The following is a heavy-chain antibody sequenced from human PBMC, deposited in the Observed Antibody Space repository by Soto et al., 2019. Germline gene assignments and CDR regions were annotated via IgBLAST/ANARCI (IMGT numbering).Heavy chain of an antibody. D-gene: IGHD3-10*01. J-gene: IGHJ5*02. V-gene: IGHV1-69*08. CDR3: ARESLERGVIS. CDR2: IIPILGIA. CDR1: GGTFSSYT. Sequence: QVQLVQSGAEVKKPGSSVKVSCKASGGTFSSYTISWVRQAPGQGLEWMGRIIPILGIANYAQKFQGRVTXTXXKSTSTAYMELSSLRSEDTAVYYCARESLERGVISWGQGTLVTVSS.